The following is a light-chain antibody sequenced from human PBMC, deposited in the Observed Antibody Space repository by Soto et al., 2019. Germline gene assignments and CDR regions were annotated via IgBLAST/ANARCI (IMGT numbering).Light chain of an antibody. Sequence: EIVLTQSPATLSLSPGERATLSCRASQSSTSTSLAWYQQKPGQAPRLLISGASRRAAGIPDRFSGSGSGTDFTLTISRLESEDIAVYYCQQYDSSPRTFGQGTKVDIK. CDR3: QQYDSSPRT. V-gene: IGKV3-20*01. CDR1: QSSTSTS. CDR2: GAS. J-gene: IGKJ1*01.